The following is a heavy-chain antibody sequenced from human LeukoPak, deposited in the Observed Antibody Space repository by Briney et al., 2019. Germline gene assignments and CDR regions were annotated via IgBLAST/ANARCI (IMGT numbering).Heavy chain of an antibody. J-gene: IGHJ4*02. V-gene: IGHV3-21*01. CDR2: ISSSSSYI. D-gene: IGHD2-21*02. CDR3: ARALYCGGDCYPFDY. Sequence: PGGSLRLSCAASGFTFSSYSMNWVRQVPGKGLEWVSSISSSSSYIYYADSVKGRFTISRDNAKNSLYLQMNSLRAEDTAVYYCARALYCGGDCYPFDYWGQGTLVTVSS. CDR1: GFTFSSYS.